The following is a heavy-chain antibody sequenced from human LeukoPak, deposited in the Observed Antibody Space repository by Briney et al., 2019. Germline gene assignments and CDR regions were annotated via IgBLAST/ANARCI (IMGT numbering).Heavy chain of an antibody. D-gene: IGHD3-3*01. V-gene: IGHV3-30*02. CDR2: IRYDGSNK. CDR1: GFTFSSYG. J-gene: IGHJ4*02. CDR3: AKDPGYDFWSGSEY. Sequence: GGSLRLSRAASGFTFSSYGMHWVRQAPGKGLEWVAFIRYDGSNKYYADSVKGRFTISRDNSKNTLYLQMNSLRAEDTAVYYCAKDPGYDFWSGSEYCGQRTLVTVSS.